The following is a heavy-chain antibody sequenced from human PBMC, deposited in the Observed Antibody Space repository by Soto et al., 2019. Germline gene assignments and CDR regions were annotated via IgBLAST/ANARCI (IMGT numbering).Heavy chain of an antibody. CDR3: ARVGAGYYYYYYMDV. V-gene: IGHV1-46*01. Sequence: ASVKVSCKASGYTFTSYYMHWVRQAPGQGLEWMGIINPSGGSTSYAQKFQGRVTMTRDTSTSTVYMELSSLRSEDTAVYYCARVGAGYYYYYYMDVWGKGTTVTVSS. J-gene: IGHJ6*03. CDR1: GYTFTSYY. D-gene: IGHD3-10*01. CDR2: INPSGGST.